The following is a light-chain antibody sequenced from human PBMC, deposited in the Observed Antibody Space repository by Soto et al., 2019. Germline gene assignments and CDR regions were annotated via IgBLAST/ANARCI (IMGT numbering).Light chain of an antibody. CDR2: AAS. Sequence: DIQMTQSPSSLSASVGDRVTITCRASQSISTYLNWYQQKLGKAPKLRISAASSLQGGVPSRFSGSGSGTDFTLTISSLQPEDFATYYCQQGSFTLTFGGGTKLELK. J-gene: IGKJ4*01. CDR1: QSISTY. CDR3: QQGSFTLT. V-gene: IGKV1-39*01.